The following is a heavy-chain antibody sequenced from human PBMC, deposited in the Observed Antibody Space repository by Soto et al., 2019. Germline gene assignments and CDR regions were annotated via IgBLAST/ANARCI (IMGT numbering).Heavy chain of an antibody. J-gene: IGHJ4*02. V-gene: IGHV3-23*01. CDR2: VSASGSIT. CDR1: GFTFSSYD. Sequence: GGSLRLSCAASGFTFSSYDMNWVRQAPGKGLEWVSGVSASGSITSYADSAKGRFTISRDNAKNTVFLQMTGLRAEDTAVYFCAKGDCSGGRCYRGFDYWGQGTLVTVSS. D-gene: IGHD2-15*01. CDR3: AKGDCSGGRCYRGFDY.